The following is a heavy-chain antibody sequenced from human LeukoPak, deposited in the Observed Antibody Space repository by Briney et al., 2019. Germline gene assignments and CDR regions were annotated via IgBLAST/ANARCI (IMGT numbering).Heavy chain of an antibody. CDR3: AKSITVVSGWYGDYFDY. CDR1: GFTFSSYA. CDR2: ISYDGSNK. J-gene: IGHJ4*02. V-gene: IGHV3-30-3*02. D-gene: IGHD6-13*01. Sequence: GRSLRLSCAASGFTFSSYAMHWVRQAPGKGLEWVAVISYDGSNKYYADSVKGRFTISRDNSKNTLYLQMNSLRAEDTAVYYCAKSITVVSGWYGDYFDYWGQGTLVTVSS.